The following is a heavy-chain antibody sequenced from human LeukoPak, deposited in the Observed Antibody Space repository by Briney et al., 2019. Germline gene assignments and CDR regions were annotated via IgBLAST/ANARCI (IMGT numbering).Heavy chain of an antibody. CDR1: GFTFSSYA. V-gene: IGHV3-23*01. Sequence: GGSLRLSCAASGFTFSSYAMSWVRQAPGKGLEWVSAMSGSGGSTYYADSVKGRFTISRDNSKNTLYLQMNSLRAEDTAVYYCAKGMFGSGWYGDDYWGQGTLVTVSS. J-gene: IGHJ4*02. CDR3: AKGMFGSGWYGDDY. CDR2: MSGSGGST. D-gene: IGHD6-19*01.